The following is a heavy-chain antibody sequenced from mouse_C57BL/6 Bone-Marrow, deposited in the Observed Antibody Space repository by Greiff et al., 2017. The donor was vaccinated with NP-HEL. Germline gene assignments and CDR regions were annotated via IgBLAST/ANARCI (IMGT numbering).Heavy chain of an antibody. CDR3: TVCAWFAY. V-gene: IGHV14-4*01. CDR2: IDPENGDT. CDR1: GFNIKDDN. Sequence: EVQLQQSGAELVRPGASVKLSCTASGFNIKDDNMHWVKQRPEQGLEWIGWIDPENGDTEYASKFQGKATITADTSSNTAYLQLSSLTSEDTAVYDCTVCAWFAYWGQGTLVTVSA. J-gene: IGHJ3*01. D-gene: IGHD2-10*02.